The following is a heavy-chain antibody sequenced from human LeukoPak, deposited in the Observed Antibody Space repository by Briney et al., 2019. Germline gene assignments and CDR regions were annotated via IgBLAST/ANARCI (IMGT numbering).Heavy chain of an antibody. CDR3: AREVPRRDAFDI. CDR1: GFTFSSYG. Sequence: PGGSLRLSCAASGFTFSSYGMHWVRQAPGKGLEWVAVIWYDGSNKYYADSVKGRFAISRANSKNTLYLQMNSLRAEDTAVYYCAREVPRRDAFDIWGQGTMVTVSS. D-gene: IGHD3-10*01. CDR2: IWYDGSNK. V-gene: IGHV3-33*01. J-gene: IGHJ3*02.